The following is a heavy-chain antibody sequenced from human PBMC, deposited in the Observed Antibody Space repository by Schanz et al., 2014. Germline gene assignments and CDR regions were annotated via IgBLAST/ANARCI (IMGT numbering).Heavy chain of an antibody. CDR1: GFVFRTFA. CDR2: MWNDGIKT. Sequence: VQLLESGGTVVQPGGSLRVSCAASGFVFRTFAMYWVRQAPGKGLEWVAVMWNDGIKTHYADSGKGRFTISRDNSKNSLYLQMNSLTAEDTAVYYCARGVRIDYWGQGTLVTVSS. J-gene: IGHJ4*02. D-gene: IGHD3-3*01. V-gene: IGHV3-33*08. CDR3: ARGVRIDY.